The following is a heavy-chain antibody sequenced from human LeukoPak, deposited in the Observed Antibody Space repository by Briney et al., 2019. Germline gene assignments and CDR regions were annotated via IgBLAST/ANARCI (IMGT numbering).Heavy chain of an antibody. CDR3: ARGRQRIAVAEPYFDY. D-gene: IGHD6-19*01. Sequence: SESLSLTCTVSGGSISSYYWSWIRQPPGKGLEWIGYIYTSGSTNYNPSLKSRVTISVDTSKNQFSLKLSSVTAADTAVYYCARGRQRIAVAEPYFDYWGQGTLVTVSS. CDR2: IYTSGST. J-gene: IGHJ4*02. V-gene: IGHV4-4*09. CDR1: GGSISSYY.